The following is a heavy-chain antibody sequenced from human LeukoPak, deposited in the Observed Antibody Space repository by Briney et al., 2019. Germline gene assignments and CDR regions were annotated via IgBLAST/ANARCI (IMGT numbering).Heavy chain of an antibody. J-gene: IGHJ4*02. Sequence: GGSLRLSCATSGFTFSMASMHWVRLAPGQGLELLAGISFDGANRFSGDSVKGRFSISRDNSKNTLYLQMNSLGLDDTAVYFCARGRAGIAAAGFDYWGQGTLVTVSS. CDR1: GFTFSMAS. D-gene: IGHD6-13*01. CDR2: ISFDGANR. V-gene: IGHV3-30*04. CDR3: ARGRAGIAAAGFDY.